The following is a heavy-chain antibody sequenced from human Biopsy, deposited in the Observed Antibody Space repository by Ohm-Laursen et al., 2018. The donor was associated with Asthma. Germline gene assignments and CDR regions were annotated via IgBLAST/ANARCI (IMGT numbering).Heavy chain of an antibody. V-gene: IGHV4-61*01. J-gene: IGHJ2*01. D-gene: IGHD2-15*01. Sequence: SDTLSLTCTVSGGSVSSGSYCWSWIRQPPGKGLAWVSYISYSGSTDYNPSLKSRLTISMDTSKNQFSLKLSSVTAADTAVYYCARVPTTLRYFDLWGRGTLVTVSS. CDR3: ARVPTTLRYFDL. CDR2: ISYSGST. CDR1: GGSVSSGSYC.